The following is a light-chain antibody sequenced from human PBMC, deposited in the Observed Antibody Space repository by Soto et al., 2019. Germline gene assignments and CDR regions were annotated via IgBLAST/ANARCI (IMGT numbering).Light chain of an antibody. V-gene: IGKV1-33*01. CDR1: QDISNH. CDR2: DAS. CDR3: QQYYSYPRT. Sequence: DIQMTQSPSSLSASAGDRVTITCQASQDISNHLNWYQQKPGKAPNLLIYDASNFETGVPSRFSGGGSGTDFTFTISSLQPEDVAIYYCQQYYSYPRTFGQGTKVEIK. J-gene: IGKJ1*01.